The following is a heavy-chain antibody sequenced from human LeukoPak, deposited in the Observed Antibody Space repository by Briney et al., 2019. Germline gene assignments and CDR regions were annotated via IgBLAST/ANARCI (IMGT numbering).Heavy chain of an antibody. CDR2: IYRSGST. J-gene: IGHJ2*01. CDR1: GGSISSGGYS. V-gene: IGHV4-30-2*01. CDR3: ARGVATIRWYFDL. D-gene: IGHD5-24*01. Sequence: SETLSLTCAVSGGSISSGGYSWSWIRQPPGTGLEWIGYIYRSGSTYYNPSLKSRVTISVDRSKNQFSLKLSSVTAADTAVYYCARGVATIRWYFDLWGRGTLVTVSS.